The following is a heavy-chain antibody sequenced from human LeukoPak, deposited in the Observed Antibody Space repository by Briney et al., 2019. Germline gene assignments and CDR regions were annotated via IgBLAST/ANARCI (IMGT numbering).Heavy chain of an antibody. CDR1: GYTFANYG. V-gene: IGHV1-18*01. CDR3: ARVTYVRPYQLDY. J-gene: IGHJ4*02. CDR2: ISLDSGNA. Sequence: ASVKVSCKASGYTFANYGINWVRQAPGQGLEWIGWISLDSGNAGYAQRVQGRVTLTTDTSTSTAYMELRSPRSDDTAVYYCARVTYVRPYQLDYWGQGTLVSISS. D-gene: IGHD2-2*01.